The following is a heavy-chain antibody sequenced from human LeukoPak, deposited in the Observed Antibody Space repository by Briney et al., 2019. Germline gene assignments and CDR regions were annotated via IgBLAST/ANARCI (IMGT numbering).Heavy chain of an antibody. J-gene: IGHJ3*02. CDR2: ISYDGSNK. CDR1: GFTFSSYA. D-gene: IGHD3-10*01. CDR3: ARDQHVLWFGEPYPRRAFDI. V-gene: IGHV3-30-3*01. Sequence: GGSLRLSCAASGFTFSSYAMHWVRQAPGKGLEWVAVISYDGSNKYYADSVKGRFTISRDNSKNTLYLQMNSLRAEDTAVYYCARDQHVLWFGEPYPRRAFDIWGQGTMVTVSS.